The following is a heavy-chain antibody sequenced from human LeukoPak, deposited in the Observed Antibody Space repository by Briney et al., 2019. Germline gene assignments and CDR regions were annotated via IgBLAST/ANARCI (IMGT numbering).Heavy chain of an antibody. J-gene: IGHJ3*02. V-gene: IGHV1-2*02. CDR3: ARDRIAVGDAFDI. D-gene: IGHD6-19*01. CDR2: INPNSGGT. CDR1: GYTFTGYY. Sequence: ASVKVSCKASGYTFTGYYMHWVRQAPGQGLEWMGWINPNSGGTNYAQKFQGRVTMTRDTSISTAYMELSSLRSEDTAVYYCARDRIAVGDAFDIWGQGTMVTVSS.